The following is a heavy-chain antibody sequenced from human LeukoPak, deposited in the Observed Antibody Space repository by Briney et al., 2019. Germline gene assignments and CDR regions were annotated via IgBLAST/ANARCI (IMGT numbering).Heavy chain of an antibody. CDR2: ISSSYSTI. CDR1: GFTFSSYG. CDR3: VLGGYFDY. J-gene: IGHJ4*02. V-gene: IGHV3-48*02. Sequence: PGGSLRLSCAASGFTFSSYGMNWVHQAPGKGLEWVSYISSSYSTIYYAASVKGRFTISRDNAKNSLYLQMNSLRDEDTAVYYCVLGGYFDYWGQGTLVTVSS. D-gene: IGHD2-15*01.